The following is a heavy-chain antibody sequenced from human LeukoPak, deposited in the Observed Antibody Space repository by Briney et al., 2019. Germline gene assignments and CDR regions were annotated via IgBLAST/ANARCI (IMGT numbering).Heavy chain of an antibody. J-gene: IGHJ6*02. CDR3: ARDQYSSSSVPHYYYYYGMDV. CDR1: GFTFSSYA. CDR2: IWYDGSNK. Sequence: GGSLRLSCAASGFTFSSYAMSWVRQAPGKGLEWVAVIWYDGSNKYYADSVKGRFTISRDNSKNTLYLQMNSLRAEDTAVYYCARDQYSSSSVPHYYYYYGMDVWGQGTTVTVSS. D-gene: IGHD6-6*01. V-gene: IGHV3-33*08.